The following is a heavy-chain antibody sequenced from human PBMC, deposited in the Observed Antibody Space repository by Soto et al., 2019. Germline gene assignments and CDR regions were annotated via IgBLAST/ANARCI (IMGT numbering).Heavy chain of an antibody. D-gene: IGHD6-25*01. CDR2: IYPGDHET. V-gene: IGHV5-51*01. J-gene: IGHJ4*01. CDR3: ARSPLISAYLDV. CDR1: GYTFSNFW. Sequence: GESLKLYCHCSGYTFSNFWIGWVRQLPGQGLEWMGIIYPGDHETRYSPSFLGKVTISAEKSINTAYLQWSSLEASDSAFYLCARSPLISAYLDVWGPGALVTVYS.